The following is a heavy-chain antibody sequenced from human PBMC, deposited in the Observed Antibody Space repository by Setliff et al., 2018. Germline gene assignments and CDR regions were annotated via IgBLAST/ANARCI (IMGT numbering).Heavy chain of an antibody. Sequence: ASVNVSCKASGYPFISYDINWVRQAPGQGLEWMGWMNPNSGKTGYAQKFQGRVIMTRNTSISTAYLELNTLRSDDTAVYYCARERYFDYWGQGTLVTVSS. CDR2: MNPNSGKT. V-gene: IGHV1-8*02. CDR1: GYPFISYD. J-gene: IGHJ4*02. CDR3: ARERYFDY.